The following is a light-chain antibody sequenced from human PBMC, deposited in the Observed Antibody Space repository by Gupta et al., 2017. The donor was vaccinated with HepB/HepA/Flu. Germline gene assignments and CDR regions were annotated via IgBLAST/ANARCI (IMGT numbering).Light chain of an antibody. J-gene: IGLJ2*01. Sequence: QSVLTPPPSVPAAPGQKGTISCSGRRSPIGTNYVSWYQQLPGTAPKLLIYENNKRPSGIPDRFSGSKSGASATLTSTGLQTGDEADYYCVAGDSSRSDGVFGGGTKLTVL. CDR1: RSPIGTNY. V-gene: IGLV1-51*02. CDR2: ENN. CDR3: VAGDSSRSDGV.